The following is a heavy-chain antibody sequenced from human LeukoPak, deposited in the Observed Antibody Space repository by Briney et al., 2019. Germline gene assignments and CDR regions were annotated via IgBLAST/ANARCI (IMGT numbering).Heavy chain of an antibody. CDR2: IYYSGST. CDR3: ARDPPHYYDSSGRPI. V-gene: IGHV4-30-4*08. Sequence: KPSETLSLTCTVSGGSISSGGYYWSWIRQPPGKGLEWIGYIYYSGSTYYNPSLKSRVTISVDTSKNQFSLKLSSVTAADTAVYYCARDPPHYYDSSGRPIWGQGTLVTVSS. D-gene: IGHD3-22*01. CDR1: GGSISSGGYY. J-gene: IGHJ4*02.